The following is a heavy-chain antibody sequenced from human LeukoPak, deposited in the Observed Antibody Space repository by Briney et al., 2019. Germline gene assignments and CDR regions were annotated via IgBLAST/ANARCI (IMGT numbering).Heavy chain of an antibody. CDR1: GYSFSNYW. J-gene: IGHJ4*02. CDR3: ARQYYDILTDPNYFDS. D-gene: IGHD3-9*01. Sequence: GESLKISCKGSGYSFSNYWIGWVRQMPGKGLEWVGIILPGDSVTRYSPSFQGQVTMSADKSINTAYLQWSSLKAADTAMYYCARQYYDILTDPNYFDSWGQGTLVTVSS. CDR2: ILPGDSVT. V-gene: IGHV5-51*01.